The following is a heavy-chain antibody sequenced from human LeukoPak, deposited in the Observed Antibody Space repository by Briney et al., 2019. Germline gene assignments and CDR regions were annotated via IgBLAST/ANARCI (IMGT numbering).Heavy chain of an antibody. V-gene: IGHV3-33*01. D-gene: IGHD5-24*01. J-gene: IGHJ6*02. CDR2: IWYDGSNE. CDR3: ASACDGNSSQYYAMDV. Sequence: PGGSLRLSCAVSGFSFNLYGIHCVRQAPGKGLEWVAVIWYDGSNEYYGDSVKGRFTISRDNSKNTLYLQMNSLRAEDTAVYYCASACDGNSSQYYAMDVWGQGTTVTVSS. CDR1: GFSFNLYG.